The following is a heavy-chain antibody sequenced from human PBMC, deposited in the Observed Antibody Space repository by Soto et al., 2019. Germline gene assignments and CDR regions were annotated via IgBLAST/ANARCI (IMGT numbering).Heavy chain of an antibody. CDR3: ASFSDRLTPATVLY. CDR2: IYYSGST. V-gene: IGHV4-31*03. D-gene: IGHD2-2*02. CDR1: GDSISSGGYY. J-gene: IGHJ4*02. Sequence: PSETLSLTCTVSGDSISSGGYYWTWIRQHPGKGLEWIGYIYYSGSTFYNPSLKSRLTISVDTSMNQFSLKLTSVTAADTAVYYCASFSDRLTPATVLYWGRGALVTVS.